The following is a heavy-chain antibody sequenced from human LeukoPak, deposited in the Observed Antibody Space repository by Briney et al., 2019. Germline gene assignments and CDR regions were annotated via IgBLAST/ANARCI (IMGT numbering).Heavy chain of an antibody. CDR1: GFTFSSYW. V-gene: IGHV3-7*01. Sequence: GGSLRLSCAASGFTFSSYWMSWVRQAPGKGLEWVANIKQDGSEKYYVDSVKGRFTISRDNAKNSLYLQMNSLRAEDTAVYYCARDLTRIAALAFDIWGQGTMVTVSS. D-gene: IGHD6-6*01. CDR2: IKQDGSEK. CDR3: ARDLTRIAALAFDI. J-gene: IGHJ3*02.